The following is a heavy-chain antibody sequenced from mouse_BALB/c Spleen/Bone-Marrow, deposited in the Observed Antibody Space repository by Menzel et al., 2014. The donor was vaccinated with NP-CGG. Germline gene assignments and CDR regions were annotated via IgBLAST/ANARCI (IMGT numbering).Heavy chain of an antibody. V-gene: IGHV14-4*02. J-gene: IGHJ2*01. CDR2: IDPENGDT. D-gene: IGHD1-1*01. CDR3: NAHITTVSY. CDR1: GFNIKDYY. Sequence: EVQLQQSGAELVRSGASVKLSCTASGFNIKDYYMHWVKQRPEQGLEWIGWIDPENGDTECVPKFQGKATMTADTSSNTAYLQLSSLTSEDTAVYYCNAHITTVSYWGQGTTLTVSS.